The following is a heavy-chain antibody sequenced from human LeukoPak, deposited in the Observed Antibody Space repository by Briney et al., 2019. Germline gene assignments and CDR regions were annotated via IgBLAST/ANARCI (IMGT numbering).Heavy chain of an antibody. CDR2: IYYSGST. Sequence: SETLSLTCTVSGGSISSYYWSWIRQPPGKGLEWIGYIYYSGSTNYNPSLKSRVTISVDTSKNQFSLKLSSVTAADTAVYYCARQQLATLDAFDIWGQGTMVTVSS. CDR1: GGSISSYY. D-gene: IGHD6-13*01. V-gene: IGHV4-59*01. CDR3: ARQQLATLDAFDI. J-gene: IGHJ3*02.